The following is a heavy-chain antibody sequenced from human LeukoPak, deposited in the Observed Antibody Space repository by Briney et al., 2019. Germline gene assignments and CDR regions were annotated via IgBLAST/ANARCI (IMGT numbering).Heavy chain of an antibody. Sequence: GGSLRLSCAASGFTFSDYYMSWIRQAPGKGLEWVSYISSSGSTIYYADSVKGRFTISRDSAKNSLYLQMNSLRAEDTAVYYCARDSPSSVVVAATDDAFDIWGQGTMVTVSS. CDR1: GFTFSDYY. D-gene: IGHD2-15*01. CDR3: ARDSPSSVVVAATDDAFDI. J-gene: IGHJ3*02. CDR2: ISSSGSTI. V-gene: IGHV3-11*01.